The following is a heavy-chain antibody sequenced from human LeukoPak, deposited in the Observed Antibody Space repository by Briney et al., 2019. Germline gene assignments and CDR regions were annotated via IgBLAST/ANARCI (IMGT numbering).Heavy chain of an antibody. V-gene: IGHV4-34*01. J-gene: IGHJ6*02. CDR1: GGSFSGYY. D-gene: IGHD3-10*01. CDR2: INHSGST. Sequence: PSETLSLTCAVYGGSFSGYYWSWIRQPPGKGLEWIGEINHSGSTNYNPSLKSRATISVDTSKNQFSLKLSSVTAADTAVYYCARGATMVRGVISAIYYYYYGMDVWGQGTTVTVSS. CDR3: ARGATMVRGVISAIYYYYYGMDV.